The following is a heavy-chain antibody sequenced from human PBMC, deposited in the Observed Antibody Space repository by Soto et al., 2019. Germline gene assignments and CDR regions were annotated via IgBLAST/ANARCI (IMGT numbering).Heavy chain of an antibody. Sequence: PSETLSLTCTVSGGSISSYYWSWIRQPPGKGLEWIGYIYYSGSTNYNPSLKSRVTISVDTSKNQFSLKLSSVTAADTAVYYCARLPPILERPNYYYYMDVWGKGTTVTVSS. D-gene: IGHD3-3*01. CDR3: ARLPPILERPNYYYYMDV. CDR1: GGSISSYY. CDR2: IYYSGST. V-gene: IGHV4-59*08. J-gene: IGHJ6*03.